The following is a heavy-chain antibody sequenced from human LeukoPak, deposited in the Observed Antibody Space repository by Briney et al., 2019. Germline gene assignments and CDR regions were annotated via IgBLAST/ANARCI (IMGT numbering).Heavy chain of an antibody. Sequence: HPGGSLRLSCEASAFTFSSYWTSWVRQAPGKGLEWVANIKEDGSEINYVDSVKGRFTISRDNAKNSLFLQMNSLRVEDTAVYYCARDRGYSSFDYWGQGTLVTVSS. CDR2: IKEDGSEI. D-gene: IGHD4-23*01. J-gene: IGHJ4*02. CDR1: AFTFSSYW. V-gene: IGHV3-7*01. CDR3: ARDRGYSSFDY.